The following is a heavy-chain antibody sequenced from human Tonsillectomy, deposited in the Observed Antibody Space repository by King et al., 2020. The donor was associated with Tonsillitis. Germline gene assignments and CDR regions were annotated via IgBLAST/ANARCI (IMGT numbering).Heavy chain of an antibody. Sequence: QLQLQESGPGLVTPSETLSLTCNVSGGSITSSSYYWGWIRQPPGMGLEWIGSIYYSGSTYYNPSLKSRVTISVDTSKNQFSLKLSSVTAADTAVYYCASPYYYGSGSYWGYWGQGTLVTVSS. V-gene: IGHV4-39*01. D-gene: IGHD3-10*01. CDR3: ASPYYYGSGSYWGY. J-gene: IGHJ4*02. CDR1: GGSITSSSYY. CDR2: IYYSGST.